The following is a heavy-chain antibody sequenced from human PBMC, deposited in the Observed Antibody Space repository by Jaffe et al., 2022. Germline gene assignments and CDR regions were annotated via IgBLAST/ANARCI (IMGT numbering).Heavy chain of an antibody. V-gene: IGHV2-5*02. J-gene: IGHJ4*02. CDR3: AHLCTYGRDWYPTSFDY. CDR1: GFSLSSSGVG. CDR2: IYYDDDK. D-gene: IGHD6-19*01. Sequence: QITLKESGPTLVKPTQTVTLTCTFSGFSLSSSGVGVGWIRQPPGKALEWLALIYYDDDKRYSPSLRGRLTITKDTSKNQVVLTMTNMDPVDTGTYYCAHLCTYGRDWYPTSFDYWGQGALVTVSS.